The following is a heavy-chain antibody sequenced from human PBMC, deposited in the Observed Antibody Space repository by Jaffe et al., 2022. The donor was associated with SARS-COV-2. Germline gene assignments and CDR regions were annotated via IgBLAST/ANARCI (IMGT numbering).Heavy chain of an antibody. CDR2: IRQDGSDK. CDR1: GFTFDNYW. V-gene: IGHV3-7*01. D-gene: IGHD3-10*01. CDR3: TRDGSGTYYNKYFHH. Sequence: EVQLVESGGGLVQPGGSLRLSCAASGFTFDNYWMSWVRQAPGKGLEWVANIRQDGSDKYFVDSVKGRFTISRDNAKNSLFLQMNSLRAEDTAVYYCTRDGSGTYYNKYFHHWGQGTLVTVSS. J-gene: IGHJ1*01.